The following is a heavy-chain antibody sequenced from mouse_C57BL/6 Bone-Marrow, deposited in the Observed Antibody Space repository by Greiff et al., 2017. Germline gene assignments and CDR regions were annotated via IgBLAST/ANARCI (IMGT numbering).Heavy chain of an antibody. CDR3: ARAYYSNYVDFDY. D-gene: IGHD2-5*01. J-gene: IGHJ2*01. Sequence: QVQLKQPGAELVMPGASVTLSCKASGYTFTSYWMHWVKQRPGQGLEWIGEIDPSDSYTNYNQKFKGKSTLTVDKSSSTAYMQLSSLTSEDSAVYYCARAYYSNYVDFDYWGQGTTLTVSS. V-gene: IGHV1-69*01. CDR2: IDPSDSYT. CDR1: GYTFTSYW.